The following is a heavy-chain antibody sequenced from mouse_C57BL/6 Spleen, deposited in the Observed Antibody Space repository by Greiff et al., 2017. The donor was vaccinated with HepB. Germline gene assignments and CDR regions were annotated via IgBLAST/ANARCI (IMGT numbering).Heavy chain of an antibody. J-gene: IGHJ2*01. D-gene: IGHD2-4*01. V-gene: IGHV1-55*01. CDR2: IYPGSGST. CDR3: ARSSYDYDGFDY. Sequence: VQLQQPGAELVKPGASVKMSCKASGYTFTSYWITWVKQRPGQGLEWIGDIYPGSGSTNYNEKFKSKATLTVDTSSSTAYRQLSSLTSEDSAVYYCARSSYDYDGFDYWGQGTTLTVSS. CDR1: GYTFTSYW.